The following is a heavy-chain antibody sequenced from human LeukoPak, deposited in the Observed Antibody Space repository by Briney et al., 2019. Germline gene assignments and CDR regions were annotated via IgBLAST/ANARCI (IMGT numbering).Heavy chain of an antibody. CDR3: ARTPYYYDSSDWFDP. CDR1: GFTFSSYS. CDR2: ISSSSSYI. V-gene: IGHV3-21*01. J-gene: IGHJ5*02. D-gene: IGHD3-22*01. Sequence: PGGSLRLSCAASGFTFSSYSMNWVRQAPGKGLEWVSSISSSSSYIYYADSVKGRFTLSRDNAKSSLYLQMNSLRAEDTAVYYCARTPYYYDSSDWFDPWGQGTLVTVSS.